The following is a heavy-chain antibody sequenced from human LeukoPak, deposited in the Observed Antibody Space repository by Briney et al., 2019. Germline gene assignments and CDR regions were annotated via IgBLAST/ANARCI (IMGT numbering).Heavy chain of an antibody. CDR3: AWYCSGGSCFHY. Sequence: ASVKFSCRAFDYTLTSYYMHWGRQSPGQGLDGRGIIIPSGVITSYAQKCQGRVTMTRDTSTNTVYMELSSRGSEHTAVYYCAWYCSGGSCFHYWGQGTLVTVSS. D-gene: IGHD2-15*01. CDR1: DYTLTSYY. J-gene: IGHJ4*02. CDR2: IIPSGVIT. V-gene: IGHV1-46*01.